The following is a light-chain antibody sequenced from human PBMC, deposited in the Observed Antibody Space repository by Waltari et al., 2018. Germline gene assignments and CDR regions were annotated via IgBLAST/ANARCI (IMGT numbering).Light chain of an antibody. CDR3: CTFTSSGTWV. CDR2: GAT. J-gene: IGLJ2*01. V-gene: IGLV2-23*01. CDR1: GWDSPP. Sequence: SALNPASPLAWASGPAIPTPCTTAGWDSPPCSWYPQRPGTAPKPKIYGATKRPSGVSDRFSGSKSVNTASLTISGLQAEDEADYYCCTFTSSGTWVFGGGTKLTVL.